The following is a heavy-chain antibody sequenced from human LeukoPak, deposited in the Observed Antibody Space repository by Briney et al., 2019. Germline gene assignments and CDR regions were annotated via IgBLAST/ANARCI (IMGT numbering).Heavy chain of an antibody. CDR1: GGTFSSYA. J-gene: IGHJ5*02. CDR3: ARDMVPMVRGENWFDP. D-gene: IGHD3-10*01. V-gene: IGHV1-69*04. Sequence: GASVKVSCKASGGTFSSYAISWVRQAPGQGLEWMGRIIPILGIANYAQKFQGRVTITADKSTSTAYMELSSLRSEDTAVYYCARDMVPMVRGENWFDPWGQGTLVTVSS. CDR2: IIPILGIA.